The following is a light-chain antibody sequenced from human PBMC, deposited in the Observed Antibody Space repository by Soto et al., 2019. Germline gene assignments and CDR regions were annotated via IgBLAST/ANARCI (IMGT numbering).Light chain of an antibody. CDR1: QSISNS. CDR2: AAS. CDR3: QQSYIAPKT. V-gene: IGKV1-39*01. J-gene: IGKJ2*01. Sequence: DIQMTQSPSSLSAFVGDRVTITCRASQSISNSLNWYQQKPGKAPNLLIYAASTLQSGVPSRFGGSGSGTDFTLTISSLQIEDFATYYCQQSYIAPKTFGQGTKVDIK.